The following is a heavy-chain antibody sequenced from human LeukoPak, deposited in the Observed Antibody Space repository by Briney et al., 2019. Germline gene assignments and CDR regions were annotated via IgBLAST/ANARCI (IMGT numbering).Heavy chain of an antibody. CDR2: ISYDGSNK. Sequence: GGSLRLSCAASGFTFSSYGMHWVRQAPGKGLEWVAVISYDGSNKYYADSVKGRFTISRDNSKNTLYLQMNSLRAEDTALYYCAKDSNGDYYYYYAMDVWGQGTTVTVSS. CDR3: AKDSNGDYYYYYAMDV. D-gene: IGHD3-10*01. J-gene: IGHJ6*02. CDR1: GFTFSSYG. V-gene: IGHV3-30*18.